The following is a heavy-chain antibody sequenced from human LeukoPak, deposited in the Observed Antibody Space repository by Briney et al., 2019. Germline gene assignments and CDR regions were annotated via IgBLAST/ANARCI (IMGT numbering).Heavy chain of an antibody. Sequence: GGSLRLSCAASGFTFSSYGMHWVRQAPGKGLEWVAVISYDGSNKYYADSVKGRFTISRDNSKNTLFLQMSSLRTEDTAVYYCARGPQRHIFSYGANWGQGTPVTVSS. J-gene: IGHJ4*02. CDR3: ARGPQRHIFSYGAN. CDR1: GFTFSSYG. D-gene: IGHD5-18*01. CDR2: ISYDGSNK. V-gene: IGHV3-30*03.